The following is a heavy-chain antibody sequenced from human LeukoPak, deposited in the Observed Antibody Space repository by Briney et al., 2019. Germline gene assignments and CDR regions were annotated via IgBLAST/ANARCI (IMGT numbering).Heavy chain of an antibody. Sequence: SETLSLTCAVYGGSFSGYYWSWIRPPPGKGLEWIGEINHSGSTNYNPSLKSRVTISVDTSKNQFSLKLSSVTAADTAVYYCARGQSPFVSSSSYFDYWGQGTLVTVSS. V-gene: IGHV4-34*01. CDR3: ARGQSPFVSSSSYFDY. CDR1: GGSFSGYY. CDR2: INHSGST. D-gene: IGHD6-6*01. J-gene: IGHJ4*02.